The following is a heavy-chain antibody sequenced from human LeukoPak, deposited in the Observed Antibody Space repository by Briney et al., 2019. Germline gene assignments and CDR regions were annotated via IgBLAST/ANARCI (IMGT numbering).Heavy chain of an antibody. CDR2: IYYSGST. J-gene: IGHJ5*02. CDR1: GGSISSSSYY. V-gene: IGHV4-39*07. Sequence: SETLSLTCTVSGGSISSSSYYWGWIRQPPGEGLEWIGSIYYSGSTYYNPSLKSRVTISVDTSKNQFSLNLNSVTAADTAVYYCARDSCRSVSCYNNWFDPWGQGTLVTVS. D-gene: IGHD2-2*02. CDR3: ARDSCRSVSCYNNWFDP.